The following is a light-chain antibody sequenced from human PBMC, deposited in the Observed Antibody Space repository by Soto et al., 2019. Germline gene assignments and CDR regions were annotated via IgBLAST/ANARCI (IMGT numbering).Light chain of an antibody. J-gene: IGKJ2*01. CDR2: GAS. CDR1: QSVSSSY. Sequence: EIVLTQSPGTLSLSPGERATLSCRASQSVSSSYLAWYQQKPGQAPRLLIYGASSRATGIPERFSGSGSGTDFTLTISRLEPEDFAVYYCQQYANSPYTFGQGTKLESK. V-gene: IGKV3-20*01. CDR3: QQYANSPYT.